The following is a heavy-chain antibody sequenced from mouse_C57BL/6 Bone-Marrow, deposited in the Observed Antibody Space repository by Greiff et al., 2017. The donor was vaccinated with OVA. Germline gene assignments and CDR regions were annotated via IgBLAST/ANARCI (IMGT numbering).Heavy chain of an antibody. CDR1: GYTFTSYG. CDR2: IYPRSGNT. D-gene: IGHD2-1*01. J-gene: IGHJ3*01. Sequence: LEESGAELARPGASVKLSCKASGYTFTSYGISWVKQRTGQGLEWIGEIYPRSGNTYYNEKFKGKATLTADKSSSTAYMELRSLTSEDSAVYFCARRKFWGNPFAYWGQGTLVTVSA. V-gene: IGHV1-81*01. CDR3: ARRKFWGNPFAY.